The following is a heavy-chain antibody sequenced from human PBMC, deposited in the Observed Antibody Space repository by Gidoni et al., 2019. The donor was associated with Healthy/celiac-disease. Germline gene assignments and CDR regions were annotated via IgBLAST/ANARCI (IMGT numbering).Heavy chain of an antibody. J-gene: IGHJ4*02. Sequence: QVQLQESGPGLVKPSETLSLTCTVSGGSISSYYWSWIRQPPGKGLEWIGYIYYSGSTNYNPSLKSRVTISVDTSKNQFSLKLSSVTAADTAVYYCARGLKFGYWGQGTLVTVSS. V-gene: IGHV4-59*01. CDR2: IYYSGST. CDR1: GGSISSYY. CDR3: ARGLKFGY.